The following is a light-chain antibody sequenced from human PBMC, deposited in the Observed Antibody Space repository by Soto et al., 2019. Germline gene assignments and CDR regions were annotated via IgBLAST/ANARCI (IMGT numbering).Light chain of an antibody. CDR2: LEGGGSY. V-gene: IGLV4-60*02. J-gene: IGLJ3*02. Sequence: QPVLTQSSSASASLGSSVKLTCTLSSGHSSYIIAWHQQQPGKAPQYLMKLEGGGSYNKGSGVPDRFSGSSSGADRFLTISNLQFEDEADYYCETWDSNTWVFGGGTKLTVL. CDR3: ETWDSNTWV. CDR1: SGHSSYI.